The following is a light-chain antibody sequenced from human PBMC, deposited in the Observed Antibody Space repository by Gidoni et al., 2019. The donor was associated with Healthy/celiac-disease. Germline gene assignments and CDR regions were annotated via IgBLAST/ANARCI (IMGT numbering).Light chain of an antibody. CDR3: QQSYSTPQIT. V-gene: IGKV1-39*01. CDR2: AAS. J-gene: IGKJ4*01. CDR1: QSISSY. Sequence: DIQMTQSPSSLSASVGDRVTITCRASQSISSYLNWYQQKPGKAPKLLIYAASSLHSGVPSRFSGSGAGKDFTITSSSLQPEEFATYYCQQSYSTPQITFGGGTKVEIK.